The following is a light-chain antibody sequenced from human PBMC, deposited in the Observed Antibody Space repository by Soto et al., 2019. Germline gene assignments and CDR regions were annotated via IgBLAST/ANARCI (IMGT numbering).Light chain of an antibody. Sequence: DIQLTQSPSFLSASVGHRVTITCRASQSISNWLAWYQQKPGTAPKVLIYHASNLQSGVPSRCSGSGSGTEFTLTISRTQPDDFATYYCQQYNSYSFGQGTKVDIK. CDR2: HAS. V-gene: IGKV1-5*01. J-gene: IGKJ1*01. CDR3: QQYNSYS. CDR1: QSISNW.